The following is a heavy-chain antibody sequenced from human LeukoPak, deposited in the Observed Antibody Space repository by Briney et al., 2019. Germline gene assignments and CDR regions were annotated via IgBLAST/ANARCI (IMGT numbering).Heavy chain of an antibody. CDR2: IYYSGST. D-gene: IGHD3-3*01. J-gene: IGHJ5*02. CDR3: ARGGFWSGYTWFDP. Sequence: SQTLSLTCTVSGGSISNGDYYWSWIRQPPGKGLEWIAYIYYSGSTYYNPSLKSRLTISVDTSKNQFSLKLSSVTAADTAVYYCARGGFWSGYTWFDPWGQGTLVTVSS. V-gene: IGHV4-30-4*08. CDR1: GGSISNGDYY.